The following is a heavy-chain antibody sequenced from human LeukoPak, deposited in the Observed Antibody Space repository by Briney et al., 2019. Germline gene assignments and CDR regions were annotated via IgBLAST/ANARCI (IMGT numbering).Heavy chain of an antibody. V-gene: IGHV6-1*01. CDR3: AAGYSSGWLGAFDI. CDR1: GDSVSSNSAA. CDR2: TYYRSKWYN. J-gene: IGHJ3*02. D-gene: IGHD6-19*01. Sequence: SQILSLTCAISGDSVSSNSAAWNWIRQSPSRGLEWLGRTYYRSKWYNDYAVSVKSRITINPDTSKNQFSLQLNSVTPEDTAVYYCAAGYSSGWLGAFDIWGQGTMVTVSS.